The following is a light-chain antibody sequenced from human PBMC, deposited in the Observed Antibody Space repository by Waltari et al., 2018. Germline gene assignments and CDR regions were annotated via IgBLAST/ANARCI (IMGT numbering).Light chain of an antibody. CDR2: SNN. CDR3: ATWDDSLNGL. Sequence: QSVLTQPPSVSGTPGQRVSISCSGSSSNTGSKSVNWSQQVPGTAPKLPIYSNNQRPSGVPDRFSGSKSGTSASLAISGLQSEDEADYYCATWDDSLNGLFGGGTKLTVL. CDR1: SSNTGSKS. V-gene: IGLV1-44*01. J-gene: IGLJ2*01.